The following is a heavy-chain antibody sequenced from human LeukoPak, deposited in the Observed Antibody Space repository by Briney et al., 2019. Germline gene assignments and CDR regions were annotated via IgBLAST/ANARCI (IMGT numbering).Heavy chain of an antibody. D-gene: IGHD2-8*02. CDR3: ARLFGGVTTYDY. CDR2: MKGDGSHI. J-gene: IGHJ4*02. Sequence: PGGSLILSCAASGFTFGNYWMSWVRQAPGGGLQWVASMKGDGSHIYYVDSVKGRFIISRDNARNSLYLQMSSLRVEDTAIYYCARLFGGVTTYDYWGQGAQVTVSS. V-gene: IGHV3-7*01. CDR1: GFTFGNYW.